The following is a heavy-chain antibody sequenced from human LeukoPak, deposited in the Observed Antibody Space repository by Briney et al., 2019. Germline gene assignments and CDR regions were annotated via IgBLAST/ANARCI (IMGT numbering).Heavy chain of an antibody. Sequence: GGSLRLSCAVSGLTFSNYWMHWVRQAPGKGLEWVSYISSSSSTIYYADSVKGRFTISRDNAKNSLYLQMNSLRAEDTAVYYCASGATIPDAFDIWGQGTMVTVSS. V-gene: IGHV3-48*04. D-gene: IGHD5-12*01. CDR1: GLTFSNYW. J-gene: IGHJ3*02. CDR2: ISSSSSTI. CDR3: ASGATIPDAFDI.